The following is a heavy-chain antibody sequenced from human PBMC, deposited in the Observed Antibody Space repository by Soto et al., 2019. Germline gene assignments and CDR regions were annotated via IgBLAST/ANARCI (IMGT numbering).Heavy chain of an antibody. CDR3: ARHVYEFDNGDNNWFDS. J-gene: IGHJ5*01. V-gene: IGHV4-59*08. Sequence: SETLSLTCTVSGGSISSHYWSWIRQPPGKRLKWIGYVHNSGSTNYNPSLKSRVTTAVDTSKNQFSLRLSSLTAADTAVYYCARHVYEFDNGDNNWFDSWGQG. D-gene: IGHD2-21*02. CDR2: VHNSGST. CDR1: GGSISSHY.